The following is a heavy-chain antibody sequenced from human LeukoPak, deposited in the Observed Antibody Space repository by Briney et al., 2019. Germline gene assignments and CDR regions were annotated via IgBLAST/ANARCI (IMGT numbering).Heavy chain of an antibody. J-gene: IGHJ4*02. CDR1: GFTFDDYA. V-gene: IGHV3-9*01. CDR3: AKVLSSRGANYFDY. Sequence: GRSLRLSCAASGFTFDDYAMHWVRQAPGKGLEWVSGISWNSGSIGYADSVKGRFTISRDNAKNSLYLQMNSLRAEDTALYYCAKVLSSRGANYFDYWGQGTLVTVSS. CDR2: ISWNSGSI. D-gene: IGHD6-13*01.